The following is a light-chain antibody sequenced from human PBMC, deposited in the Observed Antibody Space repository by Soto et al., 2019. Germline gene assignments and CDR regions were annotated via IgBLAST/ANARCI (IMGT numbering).Light chain of an antibody. J-gene: IGKJ1*01. Sequence: EIVLTQSPATLSSFPGDRVTLSCRASKAVNTSLAWYQHRPGQAPRLLIYLASNRAAGVPARFSGSGSGTDFTLTISDVEPEDFAVYYCHQRQSWPRTFGQGTTVDI. CDR1: KAVNTS. CDR3: HQRQSWPRT. CDR2: LAS. V-gene: IGKV3-11*01.